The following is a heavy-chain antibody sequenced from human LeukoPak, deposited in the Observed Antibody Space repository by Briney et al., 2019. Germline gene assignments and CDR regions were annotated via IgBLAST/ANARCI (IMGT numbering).Heavy chain of an antibody. CDR1: GFTFDDYA. CDR2: ISWNSGSI. J-gene: IGHJ4*02. V-gene: IGHV3-9*03. Sequence: GRSLRLSCAASGFTFDDYAMHWVRQAPGKGLEWVSGISWNSGSIGYADSVKGRFTISRDNAKNSLYLQMNSLRAEDMALYYCAKDGTRYDCSGYYSHLDYWGQGRLVTVSS. D-gene: IGHD3-22*01. CDR3: AKDGTRYDCSGYYSHLDY.